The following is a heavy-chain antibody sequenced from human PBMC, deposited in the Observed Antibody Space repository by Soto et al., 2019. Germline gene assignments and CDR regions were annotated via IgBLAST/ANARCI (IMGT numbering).Heavy chain of an antibody. CDR1: GGSISSGGYY. V-gene: IGHV4-31*02. Sequence: SETLSLTCTVSGGSISSGGYYWGWIRQHPGKGLEWIGYIYYSGSTYYNPSLKSRVTISVDTSKNQFSLKLSSVTAADTAVYYCARGAVIVGATHCDYWGQGTLVTVSS. J-gene: IGHJ4*02. CDR2: IYYSGST. CDR3: ARGAVIVGATHCDY. D-gene: IGHD1-26*01.